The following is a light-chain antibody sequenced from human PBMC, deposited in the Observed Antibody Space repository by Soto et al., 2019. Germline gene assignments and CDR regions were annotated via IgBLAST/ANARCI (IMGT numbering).Light chain of an antibody. CDR1: QSVSSSY. CDR2: GAS. J-gene: IGKJ4*01. Sequence: EIVLTQSPGTLSLSPGERATLSCRASQSVSSSYLAWYQQKPGQAPRLLIYGASSRATGIPDRFSAGGSGTDFTLTISRLESEDSAVYYCQHYGSSPGLTFGGGTKVDIK. V-gene: IGKV3-20*01. CDR3: QHYGSSPGLT.